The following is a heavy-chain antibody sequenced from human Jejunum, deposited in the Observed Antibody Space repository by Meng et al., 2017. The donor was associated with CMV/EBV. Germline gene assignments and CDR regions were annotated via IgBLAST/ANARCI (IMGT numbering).Heavy chain of an antibody. D-gene: IGHD2-15*01. J-gene: IGHJ6*02. CDR3: AKDRGSGGNGYGMDV. Sequence: FTFSSSAMHWVSQAPGKGLEWVAFTRYDGINKYHADSVKGRFTISKDFSKNTLYLQMNSLRVEDTAVYYCAKDRGSGGNGYGMDVWGQGTTVTVSS. V-gene: IGHV3-30*02. CDR2: TRYDGINK. CDR1: FTFSSSA.